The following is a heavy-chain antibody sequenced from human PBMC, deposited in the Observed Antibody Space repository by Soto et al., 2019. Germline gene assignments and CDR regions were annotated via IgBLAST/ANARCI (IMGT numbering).Heavy chain of an antibody. CDR1: GFTFSNAW. CDR2: IKSKTDGGTT. CDR3: TTDPTIIELDG. D-gene: IGHD3-22*01. V-gene: IGHV3-15*01. Sequence: PCGSLRLSCAASGFTFSNAWMSWVHQAPGKGLEWVGRIKSKTDGGTTDYAAPVKGRFTISRDDSKNTLYLQMNSLKTEDTAVYYCTTDPTIIELDGWGQGTTVTVSS. J-gene: IGHJ6*02.